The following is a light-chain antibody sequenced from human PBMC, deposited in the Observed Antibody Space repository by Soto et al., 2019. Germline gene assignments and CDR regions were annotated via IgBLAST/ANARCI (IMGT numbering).Light chain of an antibody. V-gene: IGKV3-15*01. Sequence: EIVMTQSPATLSVSPGEKATLSCRASQSVSNNLAWYQQKPGQAPRLLIYFASTRATGIPARFSGSGSGTEFTLTISSLQSEDFAVYYCQQYNNWGTFGQGTKVEIK. CDR1: QSVSNN. CDR2: FAS. J-gene: IGKJ1*01. CDR3: QQYNNWGT.